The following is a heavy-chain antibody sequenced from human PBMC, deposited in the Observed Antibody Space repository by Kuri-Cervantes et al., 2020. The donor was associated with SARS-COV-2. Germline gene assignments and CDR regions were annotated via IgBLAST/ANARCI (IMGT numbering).Heavy chain of an antibody. CDR1: GFPFTGYS. D-gene: IGHD3-16*01. J-gene: IGHJ3*01. Sequence: GESLKISCEASGFPFTGYSIHWVRQAPGKGLEWVAAVSYDGSGEYYTDSVKGRFAISRDNSRDTVYLQMNSLTPADTAVYHCARYDYVWGSLGLDFWGQGTMVTVSS. CDR2: VSYDGSGE. V-gene: IGHV3-30*09. CDR3: ARYDYVWGSLGLDF.